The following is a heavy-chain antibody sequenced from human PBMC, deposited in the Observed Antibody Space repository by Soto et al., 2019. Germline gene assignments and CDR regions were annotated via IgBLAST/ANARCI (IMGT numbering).Heavy chain of an antibody. CDR3: ARVWGSSWYHVPFDY. J-gene: IGHJ4*02. CDR1: GGSISSSNW. V-gene: IGHV4-4*02. D-gene: IGHD6-13*01. CDR2: IYHSGST. Sequence: QVQLQESGPGLVKPSGTLSLTCAVSGGSISSSNWWSWVRQPPGKGLEWIGEIYHSGSTNYNPSLKSRVTIXXDXSXXQFSLKLSSVTAADTAVYYCARVWGSSWYHVPFDYWGQGTLVTVSS.